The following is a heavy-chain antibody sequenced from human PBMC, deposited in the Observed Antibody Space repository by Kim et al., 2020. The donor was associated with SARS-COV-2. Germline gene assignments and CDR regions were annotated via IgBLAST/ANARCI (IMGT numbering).Heavy chain of an antibody. J-gene: IGHJ6*02. CDR1: GFTFSSYA. Sequence: GGSLRLSCAASGFTFSSYAMHWVRQAPGKGLEWVAVISYDGSNKYYADSVKGRFTISRDNSKNTLYLQMNSLRAEDTAVYYCAREQYYYDSSGYYNSVLYYYGMDVWGQGTTVTVSS. V-gene: IGHV3-30*04. CDR3: AREQYYYDSSGYYNSVLYYYGMDV. CDR2: ISYDGSNK. D-gene: IGHD3-22*01.